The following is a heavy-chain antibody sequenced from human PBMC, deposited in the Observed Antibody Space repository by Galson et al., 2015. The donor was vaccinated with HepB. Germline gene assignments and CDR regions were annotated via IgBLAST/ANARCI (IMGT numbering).Heavy chain of an antibody. CDR2: TYYRSKWYN. V-gene: IGHV6-1*01. D-gene: IGHD3-16*01. CDR3: ARELGAGSDT. CDR1: GDSVSSSGTA. J-gene: IGHJ5*02. Sequence: CAISGDSVSSSGTAWGWIRQSPSGSLEWLGRTYYRSKWYNDYAVSVKSRIIISPDTSKNQFSLQLNSVTPEDTAKYYCARELGAGSDTWGQGTLVTVSS.